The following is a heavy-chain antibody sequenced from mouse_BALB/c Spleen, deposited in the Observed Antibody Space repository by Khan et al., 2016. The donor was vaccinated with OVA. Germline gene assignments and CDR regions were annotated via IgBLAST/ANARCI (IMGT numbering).Heavy chain of an antibody. D-gene: IGHD2-14*01. Sequence: VQLQESGAELARPGASVKMSCKASGYTFTTYTIHWVKQRPGQGLEWIGYIIPSNDYTNYNQKFKDRATLTADKSSSTAYMQLSSLTSEDSAVYYCVREGAYYRSDGWFAYWGQGTLVTVS. J-gene: IGHJ3*01. V-gene: IGHV1-4*01. CDR2: IIPSNDYT. CDR1: GYTFTTYT. CDR3: VREGAYYRSDGWFAY.